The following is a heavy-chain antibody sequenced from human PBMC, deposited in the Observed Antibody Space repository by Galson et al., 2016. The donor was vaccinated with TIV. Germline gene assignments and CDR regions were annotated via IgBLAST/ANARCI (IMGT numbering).Heavy chain of an antibody. J-gene: IGHJ3*02. D-gene: IGHD3-10*01. CDR1: GFGFSNFG. CDR2: ISGSGTHT. Sequence: LRLSCAVSGFGFSNFGMNWVRQAPGKGLEWISGISGSGTHTYFADSVKGRFTISRDNSKYMVFLQMNSLRADDTAKYYCAKVISSGSYSHGDAFDIWGQGTMVTVSS. CDR3: AKVISSGSYSHGDAFDI. V-gene: IGHV3-23*01.